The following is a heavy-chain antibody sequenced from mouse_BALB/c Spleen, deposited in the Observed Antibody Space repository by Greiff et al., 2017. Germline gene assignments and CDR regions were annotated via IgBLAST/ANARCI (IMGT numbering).Heavy chain of an antibody. J-gene: IGHJ4*01. CDR3: AREGAYYAMDY. V-gene: IGHV1-4*02. CDR1: GYTFTSYT. CDR2: INPSSGYT. Sequence: VQLQQSAAELARPGASVKMSCKASGYTFTSYTMHWVKQRPGQGLEWIGYINPSSGYTEYNQKFKDKTTLTADKSSSTAYMQLSSLTSEDSAVYYCAREGAYYAMDYWGQGTSVTVSS.